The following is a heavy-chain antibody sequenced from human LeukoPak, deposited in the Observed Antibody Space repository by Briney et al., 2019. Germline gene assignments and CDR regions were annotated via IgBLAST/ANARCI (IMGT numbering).Heavy chain of an antibody. D-gene: IGHD3-22*01. CDR2: ISSSSSYI. CDR1: GFTLISYS. J-gene: IGHJ3*02. V-gene: IGHV3-21*01. Sequence: PGGSPRLSRAASGFTLISYSMNCVRQAPGKGLEWVSSISSSSSYIYYAASVKGRLTISRDNAKNSLYLQMNSLRAEDTAVYYCARDQGYYYDSSGYSIDAFDIWGQGTMVTVSS. CDR3: ARDQGYYYDSSGYSIDAFDI.